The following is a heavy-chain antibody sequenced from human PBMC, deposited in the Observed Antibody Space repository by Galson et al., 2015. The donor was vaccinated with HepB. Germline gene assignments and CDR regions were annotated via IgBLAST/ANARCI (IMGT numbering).Heavy chain of an antibody. D-gene: IGHD6-25*01. CDR2: IYPDNSDT. CDR3: EIYGGETLAADWFDF. Sequence: QSGAEVKEAGVSLWISCKASGYSCRGYWVSWVRQMPGKGLERLGIIYPDNSDTRYSPSFQGQDTFSADKSISNAFLQWNSLKDPCTGMYYCEIYGGETLAADWFDFWGQGTLVTVSS. J-gene: IGHJ4*02. V-gene: IGHV5-51*01. CDR1: GYSCRGYW.